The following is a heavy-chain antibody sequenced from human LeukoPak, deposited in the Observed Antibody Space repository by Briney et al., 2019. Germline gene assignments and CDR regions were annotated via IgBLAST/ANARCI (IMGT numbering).Heavy chain of an antibody. CDR2: ISSEGKTT. Sequence: GGSLRLSCSASGFIFSPYAMHWVRQAPGKGLEYVSSISSEGKTTYYADSVKGRFTISRDNSKNTLYLQMNSLRAEDTAVYYCARNWDIVGQVAPWSYAFDIWGQGTMVTVSS. J-gene: IGHJ3*02. CDR1: GFIFSPYA. V-gene: IGHV3-64*04. CDR3: ARNWDIVGQVAPWSYAFDI. D-gene: IGHD2-15*01.